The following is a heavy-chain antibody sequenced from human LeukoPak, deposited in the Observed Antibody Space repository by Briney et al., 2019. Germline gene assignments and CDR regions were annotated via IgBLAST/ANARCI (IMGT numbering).Heavy chain of an antibody. J-gene: IGHJ4*02. CDR3: AKAPSTVTSGAFDY. CDR1: GFTFSSYA. V-gene: IGHV3-30*02. D-gene: IGHD4-17*01. CDR2: IRYDGSNK. Sequence: GGSLRLSCAASGFTFSSYAMHWVRQAPGKGLEWVAFIRYDGSNKYYADSVKGRFTISRDNSKNTLYLQMNSLRAEDTAVYYCAKAPSTVTSGAFDYWGQGTLVTVSS.